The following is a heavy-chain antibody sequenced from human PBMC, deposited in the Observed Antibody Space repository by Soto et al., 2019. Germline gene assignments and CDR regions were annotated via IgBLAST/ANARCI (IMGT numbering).Heavy chain of an antibody. CDR1: GFTFGDYA. J-gene: IGHJ6*02. D-gene: IGHD6-13*01. CDR3: TRDLAAAGNYYYGMDV. V-gene: IGHV3-49*03. CDR2: IRSKAYGGTT. Sequence: GGSLRLSCTASGFTFGDYAMSWFRQAPGKGLEWVGFIRSKAYGGTTEYAASVKGRFTISRDDSKSIAYLQMNSLKTEDTAVYYCTRDLAAAGNYYYGMDVWGQGTTVTVS.